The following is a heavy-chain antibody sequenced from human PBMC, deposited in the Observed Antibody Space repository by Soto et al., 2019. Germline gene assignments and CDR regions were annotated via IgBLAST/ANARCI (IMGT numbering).Heavy chain of an antibody. CDR3: ASQGPYYGMDV. Sequence: SETLSLTCTVSGGSISSYYWSWIRQPPGKGLEWIGYIYYSGSTNYNPSLKSRVTISVDTSKNQFSLKLSSVTAADTAVYYCASQGPYYGMDVWCQGTTVTVSS. CDR1: GGSISSYY. CDR2: IYYSGST. J-gene: IGHJ6*02. V-gene: IGHV4-59*08.